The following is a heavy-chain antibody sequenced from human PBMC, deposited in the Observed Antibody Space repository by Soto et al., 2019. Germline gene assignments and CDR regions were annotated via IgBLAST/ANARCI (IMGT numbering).Heavy chain of an antibody. J-gene: IGHJ4*02. CDR3: AKDRRYSSGWYGH. D-gene: IGHD6-13*01. V-gene: IGHV3-23*01. Sequence: GGSLRLSCAVSGFTVSNNYMSWVRQAPGKGLEWVSAISGSGGSTYYADSVKGRFTIPRDNSKNTLYLQMNSLRAEDTAVYYCAKDRRYSSGWYGHWGQGTLVTVSS. CDR1: GFTVSNNY. CDR2: ISGSGGST.